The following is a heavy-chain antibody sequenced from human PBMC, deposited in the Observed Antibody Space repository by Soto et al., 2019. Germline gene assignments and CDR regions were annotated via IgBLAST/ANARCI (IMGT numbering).Heavy chain of an antibody. D-gene: IGHD3-22*01. CDR3: ARDGFGVYSSGYWYYFDY. CDR1: GFTFSSYG. CDR2: IWYDGSNK. Sequence: QVQLVESGGGVVQPGRSLRLSCAASGFTFSSYGMHWVRQAPGKGLEWVAVIWYDGSNKYYADSVKGRFTISRDNSKNTLYLQMNSLRAEDTAVYYCARDGFGVYSSGYWYYFDYWGQGTLVTVSS. V-gene: IGHV3-33*01. J-gene: IGHJ4*02.